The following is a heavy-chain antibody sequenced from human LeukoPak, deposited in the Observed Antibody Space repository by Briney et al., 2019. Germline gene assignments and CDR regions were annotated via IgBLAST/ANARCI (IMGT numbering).Heavy chain of an antibody. CDR1: GYSFPSYW. D-gene: IGHD3-9*01. V-gene: IGHV5-51*01. J-gene: IGHJ6*02. Sequence: GESLKISCKGSGYSFPSYWIGWTRQVPGKGLEWMGFLFPGDSDTRYSTSFQGRATISADESISTAYLQWSSLKASDTAMYYGARHGHILTGYSYGMDVWGQGTTVTVSS. CDR3: ARHGHILTGYSYGMDV. CDR2: LFPGDSDT.